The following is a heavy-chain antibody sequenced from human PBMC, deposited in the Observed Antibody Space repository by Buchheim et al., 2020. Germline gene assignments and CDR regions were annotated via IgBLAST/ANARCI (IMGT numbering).Heavy chain of an antibody. J-gene: IGHJ6*02. V-gene: IGHV3-30-3*01. CDR3: ARETYTMIVVVIKTGMDV. CDR1: GFTFSNYT. CDR2: ISYDGSNK. Sequence: QVQLVESGGGVVQPGRSLRLSCAASGFTFSNYTMHWVRQAPGKGLEWVAVISYDGSNKYYADSVKGRFTISRDNPKNTLYLQMNSLRAEDTAVYYCARETYTMIVVVIKTGMDVWGQGTT. D-gene: IGHD3-22*01.